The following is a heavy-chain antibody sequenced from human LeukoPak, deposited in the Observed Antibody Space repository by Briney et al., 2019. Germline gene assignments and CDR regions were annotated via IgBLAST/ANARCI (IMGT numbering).Heavy chain of an antibody. V-gene: IGHV3-21*01. Sequence: PGGSLRLSCAASGFTFSSYSLNWVRQAPGKGLEWVSSISSSSSYIYYADSVKGRFAISRDNAKNSLYLQMNSLRAEDTAVYYCARGAYYYDSSGYYDWGQGTLVTVSS. CDR3: ARGAYYYDSSGYYD. CDR2: ISSSSSYI. CDR1: GFTFSSYS. D-gene: IGHD3-22*01. J-gene: IGHJ4*02.